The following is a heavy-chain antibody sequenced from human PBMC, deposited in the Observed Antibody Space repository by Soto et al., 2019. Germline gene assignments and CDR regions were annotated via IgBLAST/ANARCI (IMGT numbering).Heavy chain of an antibody. CDR2: IYYSGST. CDR1: GGSISSYY. V-gene: IGHV4-59*08. CDR3: ASVTRTCISTSCYRYYYGMDV. D-gene: IGHD2-2*02. Sequence: PSETLSLTCTVSGGSISSYYWSWIRQPPGKGLEWIGYIYYSGSTNYNPSLKSRVTISVDTSKNQFSLKLNSMTAADTAVYYCASVTRTCISTSCYRYYYGMDVWGQGTTVTVSS. J-gene: IGHJ6*02.